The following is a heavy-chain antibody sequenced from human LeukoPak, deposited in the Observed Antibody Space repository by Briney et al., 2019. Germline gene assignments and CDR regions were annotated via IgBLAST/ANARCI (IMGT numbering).Heavy chain of an antibody. V-gene: IGHV4-39*01. D-gene: IGHD4-17*01. CDR1: GGSISGSSYY. Sequence: SETLSLTCTVSGGSISGSSYYWAWIRQPPGKGLEWIGSGFYSGSAYYNPSLKSRVTISVDTSKNQFSLNLSSLTAADTAVYYCARLRGAMTPVTSDIDYWGQGTLVTVSS. CDR2: GFYSGSA. CDR3: ARLRGAMTPVTSDIDY. J-gene: IGHJ4*02.